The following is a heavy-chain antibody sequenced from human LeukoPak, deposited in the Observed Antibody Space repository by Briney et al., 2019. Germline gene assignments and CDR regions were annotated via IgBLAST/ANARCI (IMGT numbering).Heavy chain of an antibody. CDR2: ISGSGGST. CDR1: GFIFSSYA. D-gene: IGHD4-23*01. Sequence: GSLRLSCAASGFIFSSYALSWVRQAPGKGLEWVSAISGSGGSTHYADSVKGRFTISRDNSKNTLYLQMNSLRAEDTAVYYCAKDSYTVVTPYYFDYWGQGTLVTVSS. J-gene: IGHJ4*02. V-gene: IGHV3-23*01. CDR3: AKDSYTVVTPYYFDY.